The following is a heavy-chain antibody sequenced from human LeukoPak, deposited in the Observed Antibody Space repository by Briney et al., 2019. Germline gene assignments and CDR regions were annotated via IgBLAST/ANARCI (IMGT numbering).Heavy chain of an antibody. CDR2: IRYDGSNK. V-gene: IGHV3-30*02. Sequence: PGGSLRLSCAASGFTFSSYGMHWVRQAPGKGLEWVAFIRYDGSNKYYADSVKGRFTISRDNSKNTLYLQMNSLRAEDTAVYYCAKEGPIAAAVDRGNLDYWGQGTLVTVSS. CDR1: GFTFSSYG. D-gene: IGHD6-13*01. J-gene: IGHJ4*02. CDR3: AKEGPIAAAVDRGNLDY.